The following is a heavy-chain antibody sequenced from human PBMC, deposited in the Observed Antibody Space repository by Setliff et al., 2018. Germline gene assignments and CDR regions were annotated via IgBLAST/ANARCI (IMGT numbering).Heavy chain of an antibody. D-gene: IGHD3-16*01. Sequence: GGSLRLSCAASGFTFDDYGMSWVRQAPGKGLEWVSGINWNGGSTGYADSVKGRFTISRDNAKNSLYLQMNGLRAEDTAVYYCARDPAYGAFDIWGQGTMVTVSS. J-gene: IGHJ3*02. CDR1: GFTFDDYG. V-gene: IGHV3-20*04. CDR3: ARDPAYGAFDI. CDR2: INWNGGST.